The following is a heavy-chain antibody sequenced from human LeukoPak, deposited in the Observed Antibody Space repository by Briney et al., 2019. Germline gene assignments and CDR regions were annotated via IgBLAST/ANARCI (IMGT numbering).Heavy chain of an antibody. V-gene: IGHV1-2*02. CDR1: GYIFTDYY. J-gene: IGHJ4*02. CDR2: INPLSGGT. CDR3: ARGHDNTGYNYFDY. D-gene: IGHD5-18*01. Sequence: GASVKVSCKASGYIFTDYYIHWVRQAPGQGLQRMGWINPLSGGTNYAQKFRGRVTMTRDTSIATIYMDLSSLMSDDTAVYYCARGHDNTGYNYFDYWGLGTLVTVSS.